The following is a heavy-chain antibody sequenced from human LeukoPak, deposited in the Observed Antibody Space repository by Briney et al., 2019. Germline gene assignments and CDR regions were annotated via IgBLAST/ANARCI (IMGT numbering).Heavy chain of an antibody. Sequence: SETLSLTCTVSGGSISSYYWSWIRQPAGKGLEWIGRIYTSGSTNYNPSLKSRVTMSVDTSKNQFSLKLSSVTAADTAVYYCARLFRSGSYSTLFDYWGQGTLVTVSS. CDR2: IYTSGST. CDR3: ARLFRSGSYSTLFDY. V-gene: IGHV4-4*07. J-gene: IGHJ4*02. D-gene: IGHD3-10*01. CDR1: GGSISSYY.